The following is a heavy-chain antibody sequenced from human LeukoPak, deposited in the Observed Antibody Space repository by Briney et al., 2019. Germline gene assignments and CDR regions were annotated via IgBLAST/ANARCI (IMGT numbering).Heavy chain of an antibody. CDR2: ISYDGSNK. D-gene: IGHD1-14*01. V-gene: IGHV3-30*04. CDR1: GFTFSSYA. J-gene: IGHJ3*02. Sequence: PGRSLRLSCAASGFTFSSYAMHWVRQAPGKGLEWVAVISYDGSNKYYADSVKGRFTISRDNSKSTLYLQMNSLRAEDTAVYYCAKPARTDAFDIWGQGTMVTVSS. CDR3: AKPARTDAFDI.